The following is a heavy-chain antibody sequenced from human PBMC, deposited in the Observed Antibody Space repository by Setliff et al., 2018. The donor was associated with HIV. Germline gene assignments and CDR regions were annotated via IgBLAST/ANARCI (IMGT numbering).Heavy chain of an antibody. CDR3: ARGRPTGYFDC. V-gene: IGHV3-48*01. CDR1: GASISSNS. D-gene: IGHD1-1*01. CDR2: ISAGSSLI. J-gene: IGHJ4*02. Sequence: PSETLSLTCSVSGASISSNSYYWGWIRQPPGKGLEWVAYISAGSSLIYYVESVKGRFTISRDNAKNSLYLQMNSLRGEDTAVYYCARGRPTGYFDCWGQGTLVTVSS.